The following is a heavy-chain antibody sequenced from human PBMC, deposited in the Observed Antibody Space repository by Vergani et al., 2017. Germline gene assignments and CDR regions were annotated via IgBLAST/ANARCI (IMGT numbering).Heavy chain of an antibody. CDR3: ASSPYSSGWSIDY. V-gene: IGHV1-69*02. CDR2: IIPILGIA. Sequence: QVQLVQSGAEVKKPGSSVKVSCKASGGTFSSYTISCVRQAPGQGLEWMGRIIPILGIANYAQKFQGRVTITADKSTSTAYMELSSLRSEDTAVYYCASSPYSSGWSIDYWGQGTLVTVSS. D-gene: IGHD6-19*01. J-gene: IGHJ4*02. CDR1: GGTFSSYT.